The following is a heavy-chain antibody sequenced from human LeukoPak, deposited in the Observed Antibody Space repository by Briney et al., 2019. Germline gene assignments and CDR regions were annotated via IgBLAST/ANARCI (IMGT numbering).Heavy chain of an antibody. D-gene: IGHD6-19*01. V-gene: IGHV3-21*01. Sequence: GGSLRLSCAASGNYWMHWVRQAPGKGLEWVSSISYSSTYIYYADSLKGRFTISRDNAKNSLFLLMNSLTAEDTAVYYCARGNMAEQWLDGGSYYLDSWGQGTLVTVSS. CDR2: ISYSSTYI. CDR3: ARGNMAEQWLDGGSYYLDS. J-gene: IGHJ4*02. CDR1: GNYW.